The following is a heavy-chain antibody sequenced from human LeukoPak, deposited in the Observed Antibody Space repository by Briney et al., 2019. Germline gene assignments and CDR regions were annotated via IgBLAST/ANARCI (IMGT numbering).Heavy chain of an antibody. J-gene: IGHJ5*02. Sequence: PSETLSLTCAVSGGSISSGGYSWSWIRQPPGKGLEWIGYIYHSGSTYYNPSLKSRVTISVDRSKNQFSLKLSSVTAADTAVYYCARAITIFGVAGDWFDPWGQGTLVTVSS. D-gene: IGHD3-3*01. CDR2: IYHSGST. CDR3: ARAITIFGVAGDWFDP. CDR1: GGSISSGGYS. V-gene: IGHV4-30-2*01.